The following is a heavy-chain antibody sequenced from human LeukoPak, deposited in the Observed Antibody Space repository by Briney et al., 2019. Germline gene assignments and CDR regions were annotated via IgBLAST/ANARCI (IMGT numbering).Heavy chain of an antibody. D-gene: IGHD3-22*01. Sequence: ASVKLSCKASGYTFIGYYMHSVRQAPGQGLEWMGWINPNSGGTNYAQKFQGRVTMTRHTSISTAYMELIRLGYDDTAVYFCARVLDYYDTTGYSHWGQGTLVTVSS. V-gene: IGHV1-2*02. CDR3: ARVLDYYDTTGYSH. CDR1: GYTFIGYY. CDR2: INPNSGGT. J-gene: IGHJ4*02.